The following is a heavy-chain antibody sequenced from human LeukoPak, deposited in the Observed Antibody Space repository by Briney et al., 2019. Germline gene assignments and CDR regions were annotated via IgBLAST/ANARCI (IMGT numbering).Heavy chain of an antibody. V-gene: IGHV3-23*01. J-gene: IGHJ4*02. CDR2: ISGSGVGT. CDR3: AKDQSNRFCSGGSCSTTHDY. D-gene: IGHD2-15*01. Sequence: GGSLRLSCAASGFTFSSYEMIWVRQAPGKGLEWVSAISGSGVGTYYADSVKGRFTISRDNSKNTLYLQMNGLRGDDTAVYYCAKDQSNRFCSGGSCSTTHDYWGQGTLATVSS. CDR1: GFTFSSYE.